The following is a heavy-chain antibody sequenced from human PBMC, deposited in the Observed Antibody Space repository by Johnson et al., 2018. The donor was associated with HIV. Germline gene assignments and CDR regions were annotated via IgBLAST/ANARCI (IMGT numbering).Heavy chain of an antibody. CDR1: GFTFSDYY. Sequence: QMQLVESGGGLVKPGGSLRLSCAASGFTFSDYYMSWIRQAPGKGLEWVSYISSSGSTIYYADSVKGRFTISRDNAKNSLYLQMNSRRAEDTAVYYCASGLDNWNDRDAFDIWGQGTMVTVSS. CDR2: ISSSGSTI. J-gene: IGHJ3*02. V-gene: IGHV3-11*04. CDR3: ASGLDNWNDRDAFDI. D-gene: IGHD1-1*01.